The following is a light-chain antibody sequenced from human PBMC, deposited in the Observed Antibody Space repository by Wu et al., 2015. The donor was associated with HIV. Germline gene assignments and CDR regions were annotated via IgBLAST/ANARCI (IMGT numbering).Light chain of an antibody. CDR2: SAS. CDR3: QHYNNWPPSFT. V-gene: IGKV3-15*01. Sequence: EIVLTQSPGTLSLSPGERATLSCRASQSISSSNLAWYQQKPGQAPRLLIYSASTRATGVPARFSGSGSGPEFTLTISSLQSEDFAVYYCQHYNNWPPSFTFGPGTKVDI. J-gene: IGKJ3*01. CDR1: QSISSSN.